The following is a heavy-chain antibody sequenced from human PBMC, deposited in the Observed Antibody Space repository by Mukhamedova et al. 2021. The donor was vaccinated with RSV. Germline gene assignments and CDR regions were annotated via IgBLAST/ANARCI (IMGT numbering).Heavy chain of an antibody. J-gene: IGHJ4*02. V-gene: IGHV1-18*01. CDR3: ARDSPAGTAMRDS. Sequence: GQKFQGRVTMTTDTSTSTAYMELRSLRSDDTAVYYCARDSPAGTAMRDSWGQGTLVTVSS. D-gene: IGHD1/OR15-1a*01.